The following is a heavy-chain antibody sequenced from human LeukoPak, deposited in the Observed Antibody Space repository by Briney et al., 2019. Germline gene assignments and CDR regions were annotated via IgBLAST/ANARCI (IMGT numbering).Heavy chain of an antibody. CDR2: IYHSGST. V-gene: IGHV4-30-2*01. D-gene: IGHD5-18*01. J-gene: IGHJ5*02. CDR1: GGSISSGGYS. Sequence: SETLSLTCAVSGGSISSGGYSWSWIRQPPGKGLEWIGYIYHSGSTYYNPSLKSRVTISVDRSKNQFSLKLSSVTAADTAVHYCARGGTWIQSQGWFDPWGQGTLVTVSS. CDR3: ARGGTWIQSQGWFDP.